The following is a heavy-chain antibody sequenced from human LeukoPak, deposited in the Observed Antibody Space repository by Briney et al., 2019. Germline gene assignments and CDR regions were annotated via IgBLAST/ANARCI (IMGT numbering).Heavy chain of an antibody. Sequence: PSETLSLTCAVSGGSISSYYWSWIRQPPGKGLEWIGYIYYSGSTNYNPSLKSRVTISVDTSKNQFSLKLSSVTAADTAVYYCARYVWGSYPTFEDYWGQGTLVTVSS. J-gene: IGHJ4*02. CDR2: IYYSGST. CDR1: GGSISSYY. V-gene: IGHV4-59*01. D-gene: IGHD3-16*02. CDR3: ARYVWGSYPTFEDY.